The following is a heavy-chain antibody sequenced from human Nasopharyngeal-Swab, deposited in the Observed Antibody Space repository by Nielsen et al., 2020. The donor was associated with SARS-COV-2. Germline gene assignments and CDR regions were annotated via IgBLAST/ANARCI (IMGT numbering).Heavy chain of an antibody. V-gene: IGHV3-48*02. CDR2: SISSSSNI. CDR1: GFTFSSSS. CDR3: AREPAALPPAPDYYYYYGMDV. J-gene: IGHJ6*02. D-gene: IGHD6-13*01. Sequence: GEYLKISCAASGFTFSSSSMNWVRQAPGQGLEWVSYSISSSSNIYYADSVKGRFTISRDNAKNSLYLHMNSLRDEDTAVYYCAREPAALPPAPDYYYYYGMDVWGQGTTVTVSS.